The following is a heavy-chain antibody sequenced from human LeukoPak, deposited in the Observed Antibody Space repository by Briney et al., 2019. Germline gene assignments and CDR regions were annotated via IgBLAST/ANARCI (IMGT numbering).Heavy chain of an antibody. CDR2: INHSGST. V-gene: IGHV4-34*01. D-gene: IGHD2-15*01. Sequence: SETLSLTCAVYGGSFSGYYWSWIRQPPGKGLEWIGEINHSGSTNYNPSLKSRVTISVDTSKNQFSLKLSSVTAADTAVYYCARANPRKYRSGGSCSKVYYYYYGMDVWGQGTTVTVSS. CDR3: ARANPRKYRSGGSCSKVYYYYYGMDV. J-gene: IGHJ6*02. CDR1: GGSFSGYY.